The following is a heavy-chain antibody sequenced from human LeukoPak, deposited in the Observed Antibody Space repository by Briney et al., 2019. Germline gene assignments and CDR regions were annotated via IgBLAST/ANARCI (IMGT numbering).Heavy chain of an antibody. Sequence: SETLSLTCTVSGASVSTSTYYWGWIRQPPGKGLEWIGSINYSGDTYYNPSLKSRVTMSVDTSRNQLSLKLSSVTAADTAVYYCARFFTGAQGIDYWGQGTLVTVSS. CDR3: ARFFTGAQGIDY. CDR1: GASVSTSTYY. CDR2: INYSGDT. J-gene: IGHJ4*02. D-gene: IGHD4/OR15-4a*01. V-gene: IGHV4-39*01.